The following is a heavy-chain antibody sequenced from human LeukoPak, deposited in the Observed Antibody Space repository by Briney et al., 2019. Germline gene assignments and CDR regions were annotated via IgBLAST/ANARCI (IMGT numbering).Heavy chain of an antibody. Sequence: ASMKVSCKASGYTFTGYYMHWVRQAPGQGLEWMGWINPNSGGTNYAQKFQGRVTMTRDTSISIAYMELSRLRSDDTAVYYCARVPRSYFDYYGSGSYRAHYYYYYMDVWGKGTTVTVSS. CDR2: INPNSGGT. J-gene: IGHJ6*03. D-gene: IGHD3-10*01. CDR3: ARVPRSYFDYYGSGSYRAHYYYYYMDV. CDR1: GYTFTGYY. V-gene: IGHV1-2*02.